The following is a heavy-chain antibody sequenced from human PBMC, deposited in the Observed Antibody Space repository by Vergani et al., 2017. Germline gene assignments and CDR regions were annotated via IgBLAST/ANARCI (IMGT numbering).Heavy chain of an antibody. CDR2: ISSTGSTL. CDR3: VRGSDPFSSGWVAPDY. D-gene: IGHD6-19*01. CDR1: GFIFDDYY. Sequence: QLQLVESGGGLVKPGGSLRLSCAGSGFIFDDYYINWIRQTPGKGLEWLSYISSTGSTLFYADSVKGRFNISRDNFQNSVFLQMPGLRDEDTAVYFCVRGSDPFSSGWVAPDYWGQGTLVTVTS. V-gene: IGHV3-11*04. J-gene: IGHJ4*02.